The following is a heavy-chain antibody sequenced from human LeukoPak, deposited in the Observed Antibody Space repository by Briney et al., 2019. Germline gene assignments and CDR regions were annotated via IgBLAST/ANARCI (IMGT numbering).Heavy chain of an antibody. CDR3: ARWFYYDSSGYYSPL. D-gene: IGHD3-22*01. V-gene: IGHV4-59*01. CDR2: IYYSGST. J-gene: IGHJ4*02. Sequence: PSETLSLTCAVYGGSFSGYYWSWIRQPPGKGLEWIGYIYYSGSTYYNPSLKSRVTISLDTPKNQFSLKLSSVTAADTAVYYCARWFYYDSSGYYSPLWCQGTLVTVSS. CDR1: GGSFSGYY.